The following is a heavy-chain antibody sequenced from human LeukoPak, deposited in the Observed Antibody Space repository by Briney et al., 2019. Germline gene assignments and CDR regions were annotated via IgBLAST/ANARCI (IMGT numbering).Heavy chain of an antibody. CDR1: GGTFSSYA. D-gene: IGHD3-9*01. Sequence: SVKVSCKASGGTFSSYAISWVRQAPGQGLEWMGRIIPILGIANYAQKFQGRVTITADKSTSTAYMELSSLRSEDTAVYYCADPKPNELLTGYYHAFDIWGQGTMVTVSS. CDR2: IIPILGIA. J-gene: IGHJ3*02. V-gene: IGHV1-69*04. CDR3: ADPKPNELLTGYYHAFDI.